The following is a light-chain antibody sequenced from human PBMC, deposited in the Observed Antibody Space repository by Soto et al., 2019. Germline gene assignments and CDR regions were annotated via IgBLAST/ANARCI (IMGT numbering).Light chain of an antibody. CDR2: DAS. CDR1: QSVSDY. CDR3: QQRYDWPIT. V-gene: IGKV3-11*01. Sequence: EFVLTQSPATLSLSPGERATLSCRASQSVSDYVAWYQQKPGQAPRLLIYDASNRATGIPARFSGGGSGTDFTLTISSLEPEDFAFYYCQQRYDWPITFGQGTRLEIK. J-gene: IGKJ5*01.